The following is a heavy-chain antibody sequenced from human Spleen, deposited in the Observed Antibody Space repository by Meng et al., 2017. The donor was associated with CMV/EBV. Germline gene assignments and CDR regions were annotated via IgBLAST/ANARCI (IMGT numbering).Heavy chain of an antibody. J-gene: IGHJ4*02. Sequence: SGGTCSDGLSWVRQAPGQGLEWMGGIIPIYGGSTYAQKFQGRVTITRDESTRTAYMELSSLRSADTAVYYCARGRACRSTSCQFYLDFWGQGTLVTVSS. CDR3: ARGRACRSTSCQFYLDF. V-gene: IGHV1-69*05. CDR2: IIPIYGGS. D-gene: IGHD2-2*01. CDR1: GGTCSDG.